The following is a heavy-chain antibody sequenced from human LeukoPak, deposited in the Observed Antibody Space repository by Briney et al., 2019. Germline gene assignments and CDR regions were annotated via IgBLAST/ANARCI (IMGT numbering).Heavy chain of an antibody. CDR2: IYYSGST. V-gene: IGHV4-59*01. Sequence: PSETLSLTCTVSGGSISSYVWSWIRQPPGKGLEWIGDIYYSGSTDYNPSLKSRVTISVDTSKNQFSLKLSSVTAADTAVYYCARAPADYYFYYMVVWGKGTTVTASS. J-gene: IGHJ6*03. CDR1: GGSISSYV. CDR3: ARAPADYYFYYMVV.